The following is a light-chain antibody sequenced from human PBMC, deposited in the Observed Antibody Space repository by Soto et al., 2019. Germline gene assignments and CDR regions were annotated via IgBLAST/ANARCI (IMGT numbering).Light chain of an antibody. Sequence: DIQMTQSPSSLSASVGDRVTITCRASQSVSNWLAWYQQKRGKAPELLIYDASSLKSGVPSRFSVSPSGTEFTLTISSLQPEDFATYYCQQYSVYWTFGKGTKVAIK. CDR3: QQYSVYWT. V-gene: IGKV1-5*01. J-gene: IGKJ1*01. CDR1: QSVSNW. CDR2: DAS.